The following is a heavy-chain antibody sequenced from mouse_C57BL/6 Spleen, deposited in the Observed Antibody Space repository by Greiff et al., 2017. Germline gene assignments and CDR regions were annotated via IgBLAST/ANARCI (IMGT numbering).Heavy chain of an antibody. V-gene: IGHV1-80*01. CDR1: GYAFSSYW. CDR2: IYPGDGDT. Sequence: VQLQQSGAELVKPGASVKISCKASGYAFSSYWMNWVKQRPGKGLEWIGQIYPGDGDTNYNGKFKGKATLTADKSYSTAYMQLSSLTSEDSTVYFWARSAADSSGYGGAYWGQGTLVTVSA. D-gene: IGHD3-2*02. J-gene: IGHJ3*01. CDR3: ARSAADSSGYGGAY.